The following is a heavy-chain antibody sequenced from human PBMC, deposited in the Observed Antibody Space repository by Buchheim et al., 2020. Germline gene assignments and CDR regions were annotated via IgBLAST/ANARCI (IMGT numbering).Heavy chain of an antibody. CDR2: ISYDGSNK. V-gene: IGHV3-30*18. J-gene: IGHJ3*02. D-gene: IGHD3-16*01. CDR1: GFTFSSYG. Sequence: QVQLVESGGGVVQPGRSLRLSCAASGFTFSSYGMHWVRQAPGKGLEWVAVISYDGSNKYYADSVKGRFTISRDNSKNTLYLQMNSLRAEDTAVYYCAKVWDFDAFDIWGQGT. CDR3: AKVWDFDAFDI.